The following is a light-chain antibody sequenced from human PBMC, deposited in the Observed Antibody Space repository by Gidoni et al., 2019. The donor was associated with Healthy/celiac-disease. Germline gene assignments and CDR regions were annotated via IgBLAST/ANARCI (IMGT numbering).Light chain of an antibody. CDR2: GAS. CDR3: QHYTTSMLT. V-gene: IGKV3-20*01. CDR1: QTISNNY. Sequence: EIVLTQYPDTLSLSPGERATLSCRDGQTISNNYLAWYQQRPGQAPRLLIFGASSRATGIPDRFSGSGSGTDFTLTISTLETEDFALYYCQHYTTSMLTFGGGTRVEIK. J-gene: IGKJ4*01.